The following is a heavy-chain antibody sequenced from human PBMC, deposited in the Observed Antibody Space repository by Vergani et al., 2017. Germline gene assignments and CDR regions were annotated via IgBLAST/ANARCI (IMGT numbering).Heavy chain of an antibody. CDR1: GGSISSISYY. Sequence: QLQLQESGPGLVKPSEILSLTCTVSGGSISSISYYWGWIRQPPGKGLEWIGCIYYSGSTYYNPSLKSRVTISVDTSKNQFSLKLSSVTAADTAVYYCARHYSGCGLNYFDYWGQGTLVTVSS. V-gene: IGHV4-39*01. CDR3: ARHYSGCGLNYFDY. D-gene: IGHD5-12*01. CDR2: IYYSGST. J-gene: IGHJ4*02.